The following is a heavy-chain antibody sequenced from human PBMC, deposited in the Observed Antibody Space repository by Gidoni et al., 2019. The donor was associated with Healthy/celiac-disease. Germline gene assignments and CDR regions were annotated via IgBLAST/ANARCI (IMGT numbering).Heavy chain of an antibody. D-gene: IGHD4-4*01. Sequence: SSVKVSCKASGGTSSSYTISWVRQAPGQGLEWMGRIIPILGIANYAQKFQGRVTITADKSTSTAYMELSSLRSEDTAVYYCATALTTTPDWFDPWGQGTLVTVSS. CDR2: IIPILGIA. V-gene: IGHV1-69*02. J-gene: IGHJ5*02. CDR1: GGTSSSYT. CDR3: ATALTTTPDWFDP.